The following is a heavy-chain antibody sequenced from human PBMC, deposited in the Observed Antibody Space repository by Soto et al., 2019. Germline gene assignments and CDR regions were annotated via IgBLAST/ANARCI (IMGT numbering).Heavy chain of an antibody. J-gene: IGHJ4*02. CDR2: IYYSGST. CDR3: ARVGGFGATTIDY. D-gene: IGHD3-10*01. CDR1: GGSISSGDYY. Sequence: SETLSLTCTVSGGSISSGDYYWGWIRQPPGKGLEWIGYIYYSGSTYYNPSLKSRVTISVDTSKNQFSLKLSSVAAADTAVYYCARVGGFGATTIDYWGQGTLVTVSS. V-gene: IGHV4-30-4*01.